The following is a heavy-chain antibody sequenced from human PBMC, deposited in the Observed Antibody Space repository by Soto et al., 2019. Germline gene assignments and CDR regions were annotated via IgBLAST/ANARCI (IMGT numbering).Heavy chain of an antibody. D-gene: IGHD2-2*01. J-gene: IGHJ6*03. CDR1: GDSVSSNSAA. CDR2: TYYRSKWYN. Sequence: SQTLSLTCAISGDSVSSNSAAWNWIRQSPSRGLEWLGRTYYRSKWYNDYAVSVKSRITINPDTSKNQFSLQLNSVTPEDTAVYYCASYRRYCSSTSCYARGRYYYYMDVWGKGTTVTVYS. V-gene: IGHV6-1*01. CDR3: ASYRRYCSSTSCYARGRYYYYMDV.